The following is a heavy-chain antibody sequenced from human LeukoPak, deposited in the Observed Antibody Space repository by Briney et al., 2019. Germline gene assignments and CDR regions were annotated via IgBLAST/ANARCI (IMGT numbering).Heavy chain of an antibody. CDR1: GFTFRSYW. V-gene: IGHV3-7*04. Sequence: GGSLRLSCAASGFTFRSYWMTWVRQAPGKGLGGVASIKQDGSENYYVDSVKGRFHISRDNAKNSLYLQMNSLRAEDTAVYYCARGASEENWGQGTLVTVSS. CDR3: ARGASEEN. J-gene: IGHJ1*01. CDR2: IKQDGSEN.